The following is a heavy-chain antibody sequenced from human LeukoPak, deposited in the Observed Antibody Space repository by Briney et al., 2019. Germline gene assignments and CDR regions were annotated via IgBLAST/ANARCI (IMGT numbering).Heavy chain of an antibody. CDR3: ASPFDY. Sequence: SGGSLRLSCAASGFTFSSYAMTWVRQAPGKGLEWVSTISGGGGSTYYADSVKGRFTISRDNSKNTLYLQMNSRRAEDTAVYFCASPFDYWGQGTLVTVSS. J-gene: IGHJ4*02. V-gene: IGHV3-23*01. CDR1: GFTFSSYA. CDR2: ISGGGGST.